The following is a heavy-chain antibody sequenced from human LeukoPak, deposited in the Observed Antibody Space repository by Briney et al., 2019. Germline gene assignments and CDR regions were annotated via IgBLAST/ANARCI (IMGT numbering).Heavy chain of an antibody. D-gene: IGHD1-26*01. V-gene: IGHV3-23*01. Sequence: GGSLRLSCAASGFTFSSYAMSWVRQAPGKGLEWVSAISGSGGSTYYADSVKGRFTISRDNSKNTLYLQMNSLRAEDTAVYYCAKARFRWELPQGAYYYYGMDVWGQGTTVTVSS. CDR1: GFTFSSYA. CDR3: AKARFRWELPQGAYYYYGMDV. CDR2: ISGSGGST. J-gene: IGHJ6*02.